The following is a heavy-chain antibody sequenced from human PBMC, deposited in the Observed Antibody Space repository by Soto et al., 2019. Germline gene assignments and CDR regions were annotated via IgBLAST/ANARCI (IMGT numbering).Heavy chain of an antibody. J-gene: IGHJ4*01. CDR1: GYTFSGYY. V-gene: IGHV1-2*02. CDR2: INPNTGGT. D-gene: IGHD3-16*01. CDR3: AKDEGGIFDS. Sequence: ASVKVSCKASGYTFSGYYMYWVRQAPGQGLEWMGWINPNTGGTNYGQKFQGRVTMTRDTSISTAYMELSRLRSDDTAVYYCAKDEGGIFDSWGQGTLVTVSS.